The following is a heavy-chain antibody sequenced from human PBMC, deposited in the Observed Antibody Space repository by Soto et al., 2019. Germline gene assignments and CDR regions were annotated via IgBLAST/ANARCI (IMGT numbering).Heavy chain of an antibody. J-gene: IGHJ4*02. V-gene: IGHV4-59*01. CDR2: IYYSGST. Sequence: SETPSLTCTVSGGSISIYYWSWIRQPPGKGLEWIGYIYYSGSTNYNPSLKSRVTISVDTSKNQFSLKLSSVTAADTAVYYCARLNFGGGGPLPCYFDYWGQGTLVTVS. CDR1: GGSISIYY. CDR3: ARLNFGGGGPLPCYFDY. D-gene: IGHD3-16*01.